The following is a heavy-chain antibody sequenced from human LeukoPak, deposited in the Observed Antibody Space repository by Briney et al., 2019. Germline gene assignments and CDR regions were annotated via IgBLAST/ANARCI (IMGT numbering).Heavy chain of an antibody. Sequence: SETLSLTCTVSGGSISSGGYYWSWIRQHPGKGLEWIGYIYYSGSTYYNPSLKSRVTISVDTSKNQFSLKLSSVTAADTAVYYCAGHSXXGATLDYWGQGTLVTVS. CDR1: GGSISSGGYY. J-gene: IGHJ4*02. CDR2: IYYSGST. CDR3: AGHSXXGATLDY. V-gene: IGHV4-31*03. D-gene: IGHD1-26*01.